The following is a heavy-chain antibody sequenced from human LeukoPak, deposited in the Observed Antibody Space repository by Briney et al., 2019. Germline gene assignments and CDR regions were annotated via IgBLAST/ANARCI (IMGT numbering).Heavy chain of an antibody. Sequence: GGSLRLSCAASGFTFSSYSMNWVRQAPGKGLEWVSSISSSSSYIYYADSVKGRFTISRDNAKNSLYLQMNSLRAEDTAVYYCARELEMATTGLDYWGQGTLVTVPS. J-gene: IGHJ4*02. D-gene: IGHD5-24*01. CDR1: GFTFSSYS. V-gene: IGHV3-21*01. CDR3: ARELEMATTGLDY. CDR2: ISSSSSYI.